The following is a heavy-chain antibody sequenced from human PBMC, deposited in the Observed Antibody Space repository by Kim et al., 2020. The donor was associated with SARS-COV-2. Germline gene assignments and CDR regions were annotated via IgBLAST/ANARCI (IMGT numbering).Heavy chain of an antibody. CDR1: GFTFSSYG. CDR2: IWYDGSNK. Sequence: GGSLRLSCAASGFTFSSYGMHWVRQAPGKGLEWVAVIWYDGSNKYYADSVKGRFTISRDNSKNTLYLQMNSLRAEDTAVYYCAKDLKVTNLHCGSGSYHRGYYYYGMDVWGQWTTVTVSS. D-gene: IGHD3-10*01. CDR3: AKDLKVTNLHCGSGSYHRGYYYYGMDV. V-gene: IGHV3-33*06. J-gene: IGHJ6*02.